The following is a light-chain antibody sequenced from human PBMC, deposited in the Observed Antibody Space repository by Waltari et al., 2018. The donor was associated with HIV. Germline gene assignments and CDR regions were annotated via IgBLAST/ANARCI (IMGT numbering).Light chain of an antibody. Sequence: QSVLTQPPSVSGAPGQRVPISCPGRSSNSRAGYDVHWYQQLPGAAPKLLIYRNTNRPSGVPDRYSASKSGTSASLAITGLQAEDEADFYCQSFDNSLSGLVFGGGTKLTVL. V-gene: IGLV1-40*01. J-gene: IGLJ2*01. CDR3: QSFDNSLSGLV. CDR1: SSNSRAGYD. CDR2: RNT.